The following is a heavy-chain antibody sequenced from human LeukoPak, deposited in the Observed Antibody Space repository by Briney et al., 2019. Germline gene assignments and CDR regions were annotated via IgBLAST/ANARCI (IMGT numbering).Heavy chain of an antibody. V-gene: IGHV4-59*08. J-gene: IGHJ4*02. CDR3: ARLTSSSSGSSIDY. CDR1: GGSISSYY. Sequence: PSETLSLTCTVSGGSISSYYWSWIRQPPGKGLEWIGYIYYSGSTNYNPSLKSRVTISVDTSKNQFSLKLSSVTAADTAVYYCARLTSSSSGSSIDYWGQGTLVTVSS. CDR2: IYYSGST. D-gene: IGHD6-13*01.